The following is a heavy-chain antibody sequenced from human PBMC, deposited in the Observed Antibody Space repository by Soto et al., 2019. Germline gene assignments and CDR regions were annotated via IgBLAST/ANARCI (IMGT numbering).Heavy chain of an antibody. D-gene: IGHD6-13*01. CDR1: AYRFSGYV. CDR2: ISAYNGNT. J-gene: IGHJ4*02. V-gene: IGHV1-18*01. Sequence: SVLTSCKTAAYRFSGYVTSWAGQSPGQGLEWMGWISAYNGNTNYPQKLQGRVTMTTETYTSTAYMELRSLRSDDTAVYYCARSYSSTRVFDYWRQGTLVTVSS. CDR3: ARSYSSTRVFDY.